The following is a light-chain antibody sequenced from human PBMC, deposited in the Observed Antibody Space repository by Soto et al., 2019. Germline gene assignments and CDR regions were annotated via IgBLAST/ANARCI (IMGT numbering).Light chain of an antibody. Sequence: IVLTQSPGTLSLSPGDRATLSCRASQTVTNNYLAWYQQQPGQAPRLLIYGAFSRATGIPDRFSGSGSGTYFTLTISRLEPEDFAVYYCQRYGSSTAFGQGTKVEVK. CDR2: GAF. J-gene: IGKJ1*01. V-gene: IGKV3-20*01. CDR1: QTVTNNY. CDR3: QRYGSSTA.